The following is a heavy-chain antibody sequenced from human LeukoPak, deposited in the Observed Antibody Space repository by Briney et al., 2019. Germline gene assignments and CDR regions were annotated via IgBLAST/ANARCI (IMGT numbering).Heavy chain of an antibody. D-gene: IGHD5-12*01. J-gene: IGHJ4*02. CDR2: IYHSGST. CDR1: GYSISSGYY. CDR3: ARLNIAGGFDY. Sequence: SETLSLTCTVSGYSISSGYYWVWIRQPPGKGLEWIGSIYHSGSTNYNPSLKSRVTISVDTSKNQFSLKLTSVTAADTAVYYCARLNIAGGFDYWGQGTLVTVSS. V-gene: IGHV4-38-2*02.